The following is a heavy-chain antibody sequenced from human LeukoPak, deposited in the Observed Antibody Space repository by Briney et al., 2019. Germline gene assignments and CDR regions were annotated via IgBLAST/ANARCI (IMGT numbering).Heavy chain of an antibody. D-gene: IGHD6-13*01. J-gene: IGHJ6*03. V-gene: IGHV7-4-1*02. CDR3: ARVLQVKSDYYYYMDV. CDR2: INTNTGNP. Sequence: ASVKVSCTASGYTFTSYAMNWVRQAPGQGLEWMGWINTNTGNPTYAQGFTGRFVFSLDTSVSTAYLQISSLKAEDTAVYYCARVLQVKSDYYYYMDVWGKGTTVTVSS. CDR1: GYTFTSYA.